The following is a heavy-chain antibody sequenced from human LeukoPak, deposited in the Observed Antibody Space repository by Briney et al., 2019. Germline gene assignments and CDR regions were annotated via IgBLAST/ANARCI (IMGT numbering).Heavy chain of an antibody. Sequence: PSETLSLTCTVSGGSISSYYWSWIRQPPGKGLEWIGYIYYSGSTNYNPSLKSRVTISVDTSKNQFSLKLSSVTAADTAVYSCARWGLAYTIDYWGQGTLVTVSS. CDR3: ARWGLAYTIDY. D-gene: IGHD2-21*01. V-gene: IGHV4-59*08. CDR2: IYYSGST. J-gene: IGHJ4*02. CDR1: GGSISSYY.